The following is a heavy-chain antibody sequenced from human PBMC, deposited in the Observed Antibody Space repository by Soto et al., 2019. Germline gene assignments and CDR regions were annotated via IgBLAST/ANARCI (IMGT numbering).Heavy chain of an antibody. J-gene: IGHJ6*02. V-gene: IGHV3-74*01. Sequence: EVQLVESGGGLVQPGGSLRLSCAASGFTFSSYWMHWVRQAPGKGLVWVSRINSDGSSTSYADSVKGRFTISRDNXXNTLYLQMNSLRAEDTAVYYCARDSGPADYYGMDVWGQGTTVTVSS. CDR1: GFTFSSYW. CDR3: ARDSGPADYYGMDV. D-gene: IGHD1-26*01. CDR2: INSDGSST.